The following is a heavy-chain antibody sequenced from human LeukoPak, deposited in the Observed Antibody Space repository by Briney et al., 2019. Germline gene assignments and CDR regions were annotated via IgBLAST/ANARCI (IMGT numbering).Heavy chain of an antibody. V-gene: IGHV3-23*01. J-gene: IGHJ4*02. Sequence: GGSLRLSCAASGFTFSSHAMSWVRQAPGKGLEWVSVISASAGSTYYADSVKGRFTISRDNSKNTLYLQVNSLRAEDAAIYYCAKDMSPDGRWDVDYWGLGTPVTVSS. CDR1: GFTFSSHA. D-gene: IGHD5-24*01. CDR2: ISASAGST. CDR3: AKDMSPDGRWDVDY.